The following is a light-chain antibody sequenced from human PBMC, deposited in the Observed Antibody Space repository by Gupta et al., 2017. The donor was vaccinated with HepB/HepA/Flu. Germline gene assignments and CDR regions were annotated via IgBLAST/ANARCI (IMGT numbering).Light chain of an antibody. Sequence: QSPLTPPSSVSWSPGPSITPGTRRDIASYNLVSWYQQHPGKAPKLIIYEVSKRPSGVCNRVFDTKSGTNASLTISGLEAEDEADYCCWSYEGRSSVFGGGTKLTVL. V-gene: IGLV2-23*02. CDR3: WSYEGRSSV. CDR2: EVS. CDR1: RRDIASYNL. J-gene: IGLJ3*02.